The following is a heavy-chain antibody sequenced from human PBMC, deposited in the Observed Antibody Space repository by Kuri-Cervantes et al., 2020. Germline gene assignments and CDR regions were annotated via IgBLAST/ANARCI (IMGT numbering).Heavy chain of an antibody. CDR1: GGSVSSDNYY. V-gene: IGHV4-61*01. CDR2: IFYSGST. Sequence: GSLRLSCTVSGGSVSSDNYYWSWIRQSPGKGLEWIGYIFYSGSTYYNPSLKSRVTMLVDTSKNQFSLKLSSVSAADTAVYYCARGPTATTDYWGQGTLVTVSS. D-gene: IGHD4-17*01. J-gene: IGHJ4*02. CDR3: ARGPTATTDY.